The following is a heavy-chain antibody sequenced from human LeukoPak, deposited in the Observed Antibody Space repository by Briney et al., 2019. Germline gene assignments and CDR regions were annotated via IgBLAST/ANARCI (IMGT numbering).Heavy chain of an antibody. CDR2: IYYSGST. D-gene: IGHD3-10*01. CDR1: GGSISSSSYY. Sequence: SETLSLTCTVSGGSISSSSYYWGWIRQPPGKGLEWIGSIYYSGSTNYNPSLKSRVTISVDTSKNQFSLKLSSVTAADTAVYYCARDRYGSGSYNMGPYFDYWGQGTLVTVSS. V-gene: IGHV4-39*07. J-gene: IGHJ4*02. CDR3: ARDRYGSGSYNMGPYFDY.